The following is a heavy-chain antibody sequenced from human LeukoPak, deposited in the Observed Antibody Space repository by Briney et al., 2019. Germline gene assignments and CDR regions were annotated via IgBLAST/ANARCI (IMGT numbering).Heavy chain of an antibody. Sequence: GGSLRLSCVGPEFTFSTYWMSWVRQAPGKGLEWVSSISSSSSYIYYADSVKGRFTISRDNAKNSLYLQMSSLRAEDSAVYYCAKRGGYETMAAFDYWGQGTLVTVSS. V-gene: IGHV3-21*04. D-gene: IGHD3-10*01. CDR3: AKRGGYETMAAFDY. CDR2: ISSSSSYI. J-gene: IGHJ4*02. CDR1: EFTFSTYW.